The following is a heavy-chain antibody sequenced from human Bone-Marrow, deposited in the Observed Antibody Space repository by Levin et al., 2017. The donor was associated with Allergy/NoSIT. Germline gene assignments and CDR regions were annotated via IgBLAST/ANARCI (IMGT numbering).Heavy chain of an antibody. Sequence: GGSLRLSCAASGFTFDDYGMNWVRQAPGKGLEWVSGINWNGGNTGYADSVKGRFTISRDNAKNTLHLQMNSLRAEDTALYYCARVSGTPRGSSDYWGQGTLVTVSS. V-gene: IGHV3-20*04. CDR2: INWNGGNT. J-gene: IGHJ4*02. CDR1: GFTFDDYG. CDR3: ARVSGTPRGSSDY. D-gene: IGHD3-10*01.